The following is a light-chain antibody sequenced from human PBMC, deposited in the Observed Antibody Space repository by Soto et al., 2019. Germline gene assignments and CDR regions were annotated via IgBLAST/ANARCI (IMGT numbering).Light chain of an antibody. V-gene: IGLV2-23*01. Sequence: QSALTQPACVSGCPGQSITISCTGTSSTVGGFNVVSWYQQHPGKAPKVIIYEGIKRPSGVSNRFSGSNSGSTASLTISGLQAEDEADYCCCSYVGATTYVFGTGTKVTVL. CDR3: CSYVGATTYV. J-gene: IGLJ1*01. CDR2: EGI. CDR1: SSTVGGFNV.